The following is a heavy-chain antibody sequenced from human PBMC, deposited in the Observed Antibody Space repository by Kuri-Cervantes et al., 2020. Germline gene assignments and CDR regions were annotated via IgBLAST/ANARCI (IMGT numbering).Heavy chain of an antibody. J-gene: IGHJ4*02. Sequence: GESLKISCAASGFTFSSYGMHWVRQAPGKGLEWVAVISYDGSNKYYADSVKGRFTISRDNSKNTLYLQMNSLRAEDTAVYYCAKPENIVVVVAGDWGQGTLVTVSS. CDR1: GFTFSSYG. CDR3: AKPENIVVVVAGD. D-gene: IGHD2-15*01. CDR2: ISYDGSNK. V-gene: IGHV3-30*18.